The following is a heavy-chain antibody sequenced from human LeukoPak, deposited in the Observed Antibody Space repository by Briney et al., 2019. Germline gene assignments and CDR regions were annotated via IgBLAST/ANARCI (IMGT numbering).Heavy chain of an antibody. CDR2: ISPYNGNT. Sequence: ASVKVSRKASGYTFINYGISWVRQAPGQGLEWMGWISPYNGNTKYLQKLQGRVTMTTDTSTSTAYMEVSSLRSDDTAVYYCAREESIGSYQFLHDYWGQGTLVTVSS. CDR1: GYTFINYG. D-gene: IGHD1-26*01. J-gene: IGHJ4*02. CDR3: AREESIGSYQFLHDY. V-gene: IGHV1-18*01.